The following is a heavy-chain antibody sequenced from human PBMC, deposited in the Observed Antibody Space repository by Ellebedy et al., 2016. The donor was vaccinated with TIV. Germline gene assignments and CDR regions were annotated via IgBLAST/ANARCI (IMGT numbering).Heavy chain of an antibody. Sequence: SETLSLTXTVYGASFSGYYWSWIRQSPGKGLEWIGEINHSGSSNYNPSLKSRLTVSLDTSKNQFSLKLTSVTAADTAVDYCAGGDYHGSVSYLRYWGQGTPVTVSS. D-gene: IGHD3-10*01. CDR3: AGGDYHGSVSYLRY. J-gene: IGHJ4*02. CDR1: GASFSGYY. V-gene: IGHV4-34*01. CDR2: INHSGSS.